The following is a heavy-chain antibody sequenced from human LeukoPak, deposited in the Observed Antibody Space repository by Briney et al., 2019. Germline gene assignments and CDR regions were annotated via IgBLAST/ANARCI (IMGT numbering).Heavy chain of an antibody. V-gene: IGHV3-7*01. J-gene: IGHJ4*02. CDR1: GFTFSSYW. Sequence: GGSLRLSCAASGFTFSSYWMSWVRQAPGKGLEWVANIKQDGNEKPYVDSVKGRFTISRDNAQNSLYLQMNSLRAEDTAVYYCARDKDYYDSSGYLVHWGQGTLVTVSS. CDR2: IKQDGNEK. CDR3: ARDKDYYDSSGYLVH. D-gene: IGHD3-22*01.